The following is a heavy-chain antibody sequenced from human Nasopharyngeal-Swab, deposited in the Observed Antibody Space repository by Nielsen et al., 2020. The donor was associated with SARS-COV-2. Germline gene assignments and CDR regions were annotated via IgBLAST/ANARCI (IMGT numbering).Heavy chain of an antibody. CDR2: ISAYNGNT. D-gene: IGHD2-2*01. V-gene: IGHV1-18*01. CDR1: GYTCTSYG. CDR3: RVVPAAMWYYYYGMDV. Sequence: AAVKVSCKASGYTCTSYGISWVRQDPGQGLEGMGWISAYNGNTNYAQKLQGRVTMTTDTTTSRAYMELRSLRSDDTAVYYCRVVPAAMWYYYYGMDVGGQGTTVTVSS. J-gene: IGHJ6*02.